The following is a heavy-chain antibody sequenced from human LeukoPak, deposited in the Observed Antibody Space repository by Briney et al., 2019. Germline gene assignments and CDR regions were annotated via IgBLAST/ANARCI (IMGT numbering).Heavy chain of an antibody. CDR3: ARLGDGDNLRYFDY. D-gene: IGHD5-24*01. CDR2: IYYSGST. Sequence: SETLSLTCTVSVDSISGNYWTWIRQPPGKGLEWIGYIYYSGSTNYNASLKSRVTISVDTSKNQFSLKLSSVTAADTAVYYCARLGDGDNLRYFDYWGQGTLVTVSS. CDR1: VDSISGNY. J-gene: IGHJ4*02. V-gene: IGHV4-59*08.